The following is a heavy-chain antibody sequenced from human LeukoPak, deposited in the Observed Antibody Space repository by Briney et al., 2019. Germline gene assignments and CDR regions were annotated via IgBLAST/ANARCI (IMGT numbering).Heavy chain of an antibody. CDR1: GGSFSGYY. CDR3: ARGRTGDY. CDR2: INHSGST. J-gene: IGHJ4*02. D-gene: IGHD7-27*01. V-gene: IGHV4-34*01. Sequence: KPSETLSLTCAVYGGSFSGYYWSWIRQPPGKGLEWIGEINHSGSTNYNPSLKSRVTISVDTPKNQFSLKLSSVTAADTAVCYCARGRTGDYWGQGTLVTVSS.